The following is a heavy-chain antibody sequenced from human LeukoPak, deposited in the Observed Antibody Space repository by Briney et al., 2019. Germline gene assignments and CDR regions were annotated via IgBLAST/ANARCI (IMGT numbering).Heavy chain of an antibody. V-gene: IGHV3-30*03. D-gene: IGHD6-19*01. J-gene: IGHJ3*02. CDR1: GFTFSSYG. CDR2: ISYDGSNK. Sequence: PGGSLRLSCAASGFTFSSYGMLWVRQAPGRGVEGVAVISYDGSNKYYADSVKGRFTISRDNSKNKLYRQINSLRPEDTAVYYCAREIGSSGWYGDAFDIWGQGTMVTVSS. CDR3: AREIGSSGWYGDAFDI.